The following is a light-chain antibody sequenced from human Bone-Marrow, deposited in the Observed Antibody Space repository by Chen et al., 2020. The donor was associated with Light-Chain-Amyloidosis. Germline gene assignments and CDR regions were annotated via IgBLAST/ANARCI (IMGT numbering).Light chain of an antibody. CDR2: EFI. Sequence: QSALTTPPSASGSPGQSVTISCTGTNSDVGRYDYFSWYQQHPGKAPKLLIYEFIKRSSGVPARFSGSKSGKTAYLNVSGLKAEDESDYYCCSYAGDSWVFGGGTKLTVL. CDR1: NSDVGRYDY. V-gene: IGLV2-8*01. J-gene: IGLJ3*02. CDR3: CSYAGDSWV.